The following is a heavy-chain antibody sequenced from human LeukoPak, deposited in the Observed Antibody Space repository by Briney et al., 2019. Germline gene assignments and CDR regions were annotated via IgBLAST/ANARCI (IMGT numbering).Heavy chain of an antibody. Sequence: GESLKNSCKGSGYSFTSYWISWVRQMPGKGLEWMGIIYPGDSDTRYSPSFQGQVTISADKSISTAYLQWSSLKASDTAMYYCARHVLVVGATWYYYGMDVWGQGTTVTVSS. CDR3: ARHVLVVGATWYYYGMDV. CDR2: IYPGDSDT. V-gene: IGHV5-51*01. CDR1: GYSFTSYW. J-gene: IGHJ6*02. D-gene: IGHD1-26*01.